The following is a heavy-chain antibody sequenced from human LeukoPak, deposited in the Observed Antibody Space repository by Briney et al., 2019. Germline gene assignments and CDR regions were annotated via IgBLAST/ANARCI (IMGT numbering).Heavy chain of an antibody. J-gene: IGHJ1*01. CDR3: ARYSSSWNKYFQH. CDR2: INHSGST. D-gene: IGHD6-13*01. V-gene: IGHV4-34*01. CDR1: GGSFSGYY. Sequence: SETLSLTCAVYGGSFSGYYWSWIRQPPGKGLERIGEINHSGSTNYNPSLKSRVTISVDTSKNQFSLKLSSVTAADTAVYYCARYSSSWNKYFQHWGQGTLVTVSS.